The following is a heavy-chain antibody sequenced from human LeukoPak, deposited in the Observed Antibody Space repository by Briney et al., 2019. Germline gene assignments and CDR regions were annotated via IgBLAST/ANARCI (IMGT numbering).Heavy chain of an antibody. CDR3: ARSGGYSSSWSL. V-gene: IGHV4-59*01. D-gene: IGHD6-13*01. J-gene: IGHJ4*02. CDR1: GGSISTYY. CDR2: NSNSGII. Sequence: PSETLSLTCTVSGGSISTYYWNWIRQPPGKGLDWIGYNSNSGIITYNPSLKSRVTISVDTSKSQFSLKLNSVTAADMAVYFCARSGGYSSSWSLWGQGTLVTVSS.